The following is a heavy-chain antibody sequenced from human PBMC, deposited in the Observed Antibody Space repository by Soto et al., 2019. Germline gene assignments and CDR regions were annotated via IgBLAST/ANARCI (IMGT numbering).Heavy chain of an antibody. CDR3: ARVSSSKYLYKPTLRPQGDAGDY. D-gene: IGHD4-17*01. V-gene: IGHV1-18*01. Sequence: QVQLVQSGAEVKKPGASVKVSCKASGYTFTSYGISWVRQAPGRGLEWMGWISAYNGNTNYAQKLQGRVTMTTDTSTSTAXMELRXLRSDDTAVYYCARVSSSKYLYKPTLRPQGDAGDYWGQGTLVTVSS. CDR1: GYTFTSYG. CDR2: ISAYNGNT. J-gene: IGHJ4*02.